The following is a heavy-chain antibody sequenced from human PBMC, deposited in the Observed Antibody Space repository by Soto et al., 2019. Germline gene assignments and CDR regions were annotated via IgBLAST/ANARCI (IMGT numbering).Heavy chain of an antibody. Sequence: PSETLSLTCTVSGGSISSYYWSWIRQPPGKGLEWIGYIYYSGSTNYNPSLKSRVTISVDTSKNQFSLKLSSVTAADTAVYYCAGTVVTPLDYWGQGTLVTVSS. CDR1: GGSISSYY. CDR2: IYYSGST. D-gene: IGHD2-21*02. V-gene: IGHV4-59*08. CDR3: AGTVVTPLDY. J-gene: IGHJ4*02.